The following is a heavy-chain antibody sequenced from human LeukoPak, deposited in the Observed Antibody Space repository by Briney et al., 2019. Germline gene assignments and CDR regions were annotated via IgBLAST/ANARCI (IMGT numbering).Heavy chain of an antibody. D-gene: IGHD2-21*02. CDR2: NFFNGGT. J-gene: IGHJ6*02. Sequence: QNLSPTRPVSGGSLSRGGLYWGWVPPPPGEGLGGVWDNFFNGGTYYNPSLKSRVTVSVDTSKNQFSLKLSSVTAADTAVYYCARDRGAYCGGDCVSSYYYYGMDVWGQGTTVTVSS. CDR3: ARDRGAYCGGDCVSSYYYYGMDV. CDR1: GGSLSRGGLY. V-gene: IGHV4-30-4*01.